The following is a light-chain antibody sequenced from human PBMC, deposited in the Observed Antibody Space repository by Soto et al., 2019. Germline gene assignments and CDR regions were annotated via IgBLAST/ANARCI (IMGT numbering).Light chain of an antibody. V-gene: IGKV3-11*01. CDR1: QSAGNY. Sequence: VLTQYPATLSLSPGERAPLSCRASQSAGNYIAWYQQNPGQPPRLLISELSNRATGVLARFSGSGSGTDFTRTLSSLVPEDFGVYHSQQRSSWPRRYTVGQGPKLEI. CDR3: QQRSSWPRRYT. CDR2: ELS. J-gene: IGKJ2*01.